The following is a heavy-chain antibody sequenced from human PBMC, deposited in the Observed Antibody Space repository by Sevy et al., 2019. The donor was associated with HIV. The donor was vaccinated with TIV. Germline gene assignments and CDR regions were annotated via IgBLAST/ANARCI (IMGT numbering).Heavy chain of an antibody. D-gene: IGHD3-3*01. CDR3: AREGNKDFWSGYQTYDYYGMDV. Sequence: ASVKVSCKASGGTFSSYAISWVRQAPGQGLEWMGGIIPIFGTANYAQKFQGRVTITADESTSTAYMELSSLRSEDTAVYYCAREGNKDFWSGYQTYDYYGMDVRGQGTTVTVSS. CDR2: IIPIFGTA. CDR1: GGTFSSYA. J-gene: IGHJ6*02. V-gene: IGHV1-69*13.